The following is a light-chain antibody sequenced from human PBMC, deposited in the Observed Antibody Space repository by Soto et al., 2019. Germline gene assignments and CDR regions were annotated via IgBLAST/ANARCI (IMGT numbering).Light chain of an antibody. Sequence: EIVLTHSPGTLSLSPGERATLSCRASQSVSNNYLAWYQQKPGQAPRLLIYGASNRATGIPDRFSGSGSGTDFTLTISRLEPEDFAVYYCQQRSNWPPSLTLGGGTKVDIK. CDR1: QSVSNNY. J-gene: IGKJ4*01. V-gene: IGKV3D-20*02. CDR3: QQRSNWPPSLT. CDR2: GAS.